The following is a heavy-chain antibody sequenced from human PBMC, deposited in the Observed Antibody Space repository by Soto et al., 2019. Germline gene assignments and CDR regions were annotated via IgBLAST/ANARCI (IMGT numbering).Heavy chain of an antibody. J-gene: IGHJ4*02. CDR2: IYHSGST. D-gene: IGHD6-13*01. CDR3: ARESISASGRFDY. V-gene: IGHV4-31*03. Sequence: QVQLQESGPGLVKPSQTLSLTCTVSGDSVTSGGYYWTWIRQHPGKGLEWIGYIYHSGSTYYNPSLKSRVNISVDTSKNQLSLRLTSVTAADSAVYSCARESISASGRFDYWGQGTLATVSS. CDR1: GDSVTSGGYY.